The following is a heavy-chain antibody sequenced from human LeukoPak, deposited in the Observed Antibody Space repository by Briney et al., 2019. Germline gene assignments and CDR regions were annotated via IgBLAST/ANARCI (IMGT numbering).Heavy chain of an antibody. CDR3: ARHRDMTTVTRTTDAFDI. J-gene: IGHJ3*02. D-gene: IGHD4-17*01. Sequence: SSETLSLTCTVSGGSIYSYCWSWIRQPPGKGLEWIGYIYFNGNTNYNPSLKSRVTISVDTSKNHSSLRLSSVTAADTAVYYCARHRDMTTVTRTTDAFDIWGQGTMVTVSS. CDR2: IYFNGNT. CDR1: GGSIYSYC. V-gene: IGHV4-59*08.